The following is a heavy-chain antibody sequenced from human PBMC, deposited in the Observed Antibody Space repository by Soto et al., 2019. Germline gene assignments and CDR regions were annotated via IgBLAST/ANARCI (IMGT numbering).Heavy chain of an antibody. J-gene: IGHJ6*02. Sequence: QVQLVQSGAEVKKPGSSVKVSCKASGGTFSSYAISWVRQAPGQGLEWMGGIIPIFGTANYAQKFQGRVTITADESTSTAYMELSSLRSEDTAVYYCARVRIQSARFHYYYYGMDVWGQGTTVTVSS. CDR2: IIPIFGTA. CDR3: ARVRIQSARFHYYYYGMDV. D-gene: IGHD5-18*01. CDR1: GGTFSSYA. V-gene: IGHV1-69*12.